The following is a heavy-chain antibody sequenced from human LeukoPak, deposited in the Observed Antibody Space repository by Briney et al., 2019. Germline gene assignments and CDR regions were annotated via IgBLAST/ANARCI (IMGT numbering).Heavy chain of an antibody. CDR2: ISYDGSNK. J-gene: IGHJ6*02. D-gene: IGHD2-2*01. Sequence: PGGSLRLSCAASGFTFSSYGMHWVRPAPGKGLGWVAVISYDGSNKYYADSVKGRFTISRDNSKNTLYLQMNSLRAEDTAVYYCAKDCQDIVVVPAAMGNYYYYGMDVWGQGTTVTVSS. V-gene: IGHV3-30*18. CDR1: GFTFSSYG. CDR3: AKDCQDIVVVPAAMGNYYYYGMDV.